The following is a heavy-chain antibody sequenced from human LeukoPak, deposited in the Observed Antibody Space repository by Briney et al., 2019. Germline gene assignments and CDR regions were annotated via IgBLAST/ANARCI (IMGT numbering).Heavy chain of an antibody. Sequence: PGGSLRLSCAASGFTFSSYGMSWVRQAPGKGLVWVSRINSDGGSTTYADSVKGRFTISRDNAKKTLYLQMNSLRVEDTAVYYCVRDIGAVAGTDDYWGQGTLVTVSS. D-gene: IGHD6-19*01. V-gene: IGHV3-74*01. J-gene: IGHJ4*02. CDR2: INSDGGST. CDR1: GFTFSSYG. CDR3: VRDIGAVAGTDDY.